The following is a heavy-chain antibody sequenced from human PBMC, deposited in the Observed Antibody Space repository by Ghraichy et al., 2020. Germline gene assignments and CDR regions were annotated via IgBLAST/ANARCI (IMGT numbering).Heavy chain of an antibody. D-gene: IGHD2-15*01. CDR1: GFTFSSYA. CDR2: ISGSGGST. Sequence: GGSLRLSCAASGFTFSSYAMSWVRQAPGKGLEWVSAISGSGGSTYYADSVKGRFTISRDNSKNTLYLQMNSLRAEDTAVYYCAGVRCSGGSCYPYLDADYFDYWGQGTLVTVSS. CDR3: AGVRCSGGSCYPYLDADYFDY. J-gene: IGHJ4*02. V-gene: IGHV3-23*01.